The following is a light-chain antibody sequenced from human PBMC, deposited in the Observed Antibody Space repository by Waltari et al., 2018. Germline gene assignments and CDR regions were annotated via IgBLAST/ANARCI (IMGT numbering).Light chain of an antibody. J-gene: IGLJ2*01. CDR2: RNT. Sequence: QQKSGQAPVVVSRRNTGRPSGIPERFSASDSGTTGTLVISGVQAEDEAEYYCQSADDSGDHVLFGGGTKLTVL. V-gene: IGLV3-25*03. CDR3: QSADDSGDHVL.